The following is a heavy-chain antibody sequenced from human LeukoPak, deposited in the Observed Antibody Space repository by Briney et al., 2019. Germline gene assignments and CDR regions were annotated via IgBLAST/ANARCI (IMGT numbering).Heavy chain of an antibody. Sequence: PGGSLRLSCAASGFTFSSYAMSWVRQAPGKGLEWVSAISGSGGSTYYADSVKGRFTISRDNSKNTLYLQMNSLRAEDTAVYYCATRTAVIGDYEAFGIWGQGTMVTVSS. V-gene: IGHV3-23*01. D-gene: IGHD4-17*01. CDR2: ISGSGGST. CDR1: GFTFSSYA. CDR3: ATRTAVIGDYEAFGI. J-gene: IGHJ3*02.